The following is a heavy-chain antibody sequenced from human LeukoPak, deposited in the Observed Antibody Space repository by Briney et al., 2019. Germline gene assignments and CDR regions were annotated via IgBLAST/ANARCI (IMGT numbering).Heavy chain of an antibody. CDR1: RFTFSSYS. CDR3: ASPGDSSDYYYGMDV. Sequence: TGGSLRLSCATYRFTFSSYSMNWVRQAPGKGLEWVSSIGLSGGSIFYADSVKGRFTISRDNAKNTLYLQMNSLRAEDTAVYYCASPGDSSDYYYGMDVWGQGTTVTVSS. J-gene: IGHJ6*02. D-gene: IGHD6-25*01. V-gene: IGHV3-21*01. CDR2: IGLSGGSI.